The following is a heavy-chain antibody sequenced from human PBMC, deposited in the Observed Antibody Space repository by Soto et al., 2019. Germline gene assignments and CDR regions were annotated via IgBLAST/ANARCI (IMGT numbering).Heavy chain of an antibody. V-gene: IGHV3-53*01. CDR1: GFTVSSNY. D-gene: IGHD6-19*01. Sequence: GGSLRLSCAASGFTVSSNYMSWVRQAPGKGLEWVSVIYSGGSTYYADSVKGRFTISRDNSKNTLYLQMNSLRAEDTAVYYRARDGSSSQLPHQGYWGQGTLVTVS. CDR3: ARDGSSSQLPHQGY. J-gene: IGHJ4*02. CDR2: IYSGGST.